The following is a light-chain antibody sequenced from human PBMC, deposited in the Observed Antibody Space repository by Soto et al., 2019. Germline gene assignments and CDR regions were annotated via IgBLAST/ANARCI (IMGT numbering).Light chain of an antibody. CDR2: EAS. CDR3: QQYNVYSWT. J-gene: IGKJ1*01. Sequence: DIHMTQSPSTLSASVGDRVTITCRASQNINSWLAWCQQKPGKAPKLLIYEASSLEKGVPARFGGSGSGTEFTLTISSLQPDDFATYYCQQYNVYSWTFGQGTKVEIK. CDR1: QNINSW. V-gene: IGKV1-5*03.